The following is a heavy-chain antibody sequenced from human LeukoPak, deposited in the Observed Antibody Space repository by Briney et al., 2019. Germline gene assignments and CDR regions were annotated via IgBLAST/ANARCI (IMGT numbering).Heavy chain of an antibody. Sequence: GGSLRLSCAASGFTFSSYAMSWVRQAPGKGLEWVSAISGSGGSTYYADSVKGRFTISRDNSKNSLYLQMNSLRAEDTAVYYCARDSRDIVATTYFDYWGQGTLVTVSS. CDR1: GFTFSSYA. CDR3: ARDSRDIVATTYFDY. J-gene: IGHJ4*02. CDR2: ISGSGGST. V-gene: IGHV3-23*01. D-gene: IGHD5-12*01.